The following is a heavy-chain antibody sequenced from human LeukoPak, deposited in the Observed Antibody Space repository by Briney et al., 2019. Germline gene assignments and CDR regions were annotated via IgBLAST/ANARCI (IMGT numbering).Heavy chain of an antibody. Sequence: ASVKVSCKASGYTFIGYYIHWVRQAPGQGLEWMGWINPNSGGTIYAQKFRGRVTMTRDTSISTAYMELSRLRSDDTAVYYCARDPHYGDFRRYYFYMDVWGKGTTVTVSS. CDR2: INPNSGGT. D-gene: IGHD4-17*01. CDR1: GYTFIGYY. CDR3: ARDPHYGDFRRYYFYMDV. V-gene: IGHV1-2*02. J-gene: IGHJ6*03.